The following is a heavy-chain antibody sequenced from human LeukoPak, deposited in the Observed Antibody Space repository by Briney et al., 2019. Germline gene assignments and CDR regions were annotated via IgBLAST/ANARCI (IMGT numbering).Heavy chain of an antibody. CDR3: ARLDGYCSGGSCYSVSFVDP. D-gene: IGHD2-15*01. CDR1: GGSISSSNYY. J-gene: IGHJ5*02. Sequence: SETLSLTCTVSGGSISSSNYYWGWIRQPPGKGLEWIGSIYYSGSTYYNPSLKSRVTISVDTSKNQFSLKLRSVTAADTAVYYCARLDGYCSGGSCYSVSFVDPWGQGTLVTVSS. V-gene: IGHV4-39*01. CDR2: IYYSGST.